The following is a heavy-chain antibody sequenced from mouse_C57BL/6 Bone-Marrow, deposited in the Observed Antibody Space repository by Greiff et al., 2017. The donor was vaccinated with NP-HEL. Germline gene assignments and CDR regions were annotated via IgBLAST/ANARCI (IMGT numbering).Heavy chain of an antibody. CDR1: GYAFSSSW. D-gene: IGHD2-1*01. Sequence: QVQLKQSGPELVKPGASVKISCKASGYAFSSSWMNWVKQRPGKGLEWIGRIYPGDGDTNYNGKFKGKATLTADKSSSTAYMQLSSLTSEDSAVYFCARWGGNGAMDYWGQGTSVTVSS. V-gene: IGHV1-82*01. CDR3: ARWGGNGAMDY. J-gene: IGHJ4*01. CDR2: IYPGDGDT.